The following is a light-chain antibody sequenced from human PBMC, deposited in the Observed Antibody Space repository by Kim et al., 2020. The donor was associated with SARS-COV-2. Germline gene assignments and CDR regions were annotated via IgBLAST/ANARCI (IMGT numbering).Light chain of an antibody. CDR3: QQYGHWPPYT. CDR1: QSINDN. V-gene: IGKV3-15*01. Sequence: EIVMTQSPASLSVSPGERVTLSCRASQSINDNLAWFQHKPGQPPRLLISSASTRATGVPARFSGSGSGTEFTLTISSLQSEDFAIYYCQQYGHWPPYTFGQGTKLEIK. J-gene: IGKJ2*01. CDR2: SAS.